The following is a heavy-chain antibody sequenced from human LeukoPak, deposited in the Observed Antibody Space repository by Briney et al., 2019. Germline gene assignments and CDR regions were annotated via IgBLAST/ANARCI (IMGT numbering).Heavy chain of an antibody. CDR1: GGSFSGYY. CDR3: ARDSGGTIFWSGYYPYGMDV. Sequence: PSETLSLTCAVYGGSFSGYYWSWIRQPPGKGLEWIGEINHSGSTNYNPSLKSRVTISVDTSKNQFSLKLSSVTAADTAVYYCARDSGGTIFWSGYYPYGMDVWGQGTTVTVSS. D-gene: IGHD3-3*01. CDR2: INHSGST. J-gene: IGHJ6*02. V-gene: IGHV4-34*01.